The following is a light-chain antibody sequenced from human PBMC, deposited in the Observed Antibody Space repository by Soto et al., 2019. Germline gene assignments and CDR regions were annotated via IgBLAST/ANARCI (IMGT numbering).Light chain of an antibody. V-gene: IGLV1-44*01. J-gene: IGLJ2*01. CDR2: GTD. CDR1: SSNIGSNT. CDR3: AAWDDSLNGPV. Sequence: QSVLTQPPSASGTPGQRVTISCSGSSSNIGSNTVNWYQQLPGTAPKLLVYGTDQRPSGVPDRFSGSKSGPSASLAISGLQSEDEADYSCAAWDDSLNGPVFGGGTKLTVL.